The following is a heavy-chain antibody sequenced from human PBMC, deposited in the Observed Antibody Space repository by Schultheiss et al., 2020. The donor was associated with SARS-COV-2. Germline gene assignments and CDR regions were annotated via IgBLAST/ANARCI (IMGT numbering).Heavy chain of an antibody. CDR2: IYHIGST. CDR3: ARDRRRGSSSVGAGIDS. D-gene: IGHD6-6*01. Sequence: SETLSLTCSVSGDSISSVYYWGWIRQPPGKGLEWIGSIYHIGSTYYNPSLRSRVTISVDTSKNQFSLKLSSVTAADTAVYYCARDRRRGSSSVGAGIDSWGQGILVTVSS. CDR1: GDSISSVYY. V-gene: IGHV4-38-2*02. J-gene: IGHJ4*02.